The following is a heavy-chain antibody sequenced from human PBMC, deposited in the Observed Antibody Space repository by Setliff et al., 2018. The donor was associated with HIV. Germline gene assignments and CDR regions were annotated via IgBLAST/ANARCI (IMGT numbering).Heavy chain of an antibody. Sequence: GASVKVSCKASGYRFTGFAIHWVRQAPGQRFEWMGWINAGTGNTKYSQKFQDRVTISRDIHANTAYMELSSLRSEDTAIYYCAKSPGIYYYDSSGHYLLYWGQGALVTVSS. J-gene: IGHJ4*02. CDR1: GYRFTGFA. CDR3: AKSPGIYYYDSSGHYLLY. CDR2: INAGTGNT. D-gene: IGHD3-22*01. V-gene: IGHV1-3*01.